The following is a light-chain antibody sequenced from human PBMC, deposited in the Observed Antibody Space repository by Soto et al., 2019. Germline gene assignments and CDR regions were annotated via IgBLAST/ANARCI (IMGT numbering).Light chain of an antibody. CDR2: TAS. Sequence: EVVMTQSPATLSVSPGERATLSCRASQNVRDQLVWYQQKPGQAPRLLIHTASTRATGIPARFSGSGSGTEFTLTISSLLSEDFAVYYCQQHANWHPLTFGGGTKVEIK. V-gene: IGKV3-15*01. CDR1: QNVRDQ. CDR3: QQHANWHPLT. J-gene: IGKJ4*01.